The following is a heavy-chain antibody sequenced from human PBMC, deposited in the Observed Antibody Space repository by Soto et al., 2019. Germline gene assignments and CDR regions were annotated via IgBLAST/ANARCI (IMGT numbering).Heavy chain of an antibody. CDR2: ISAYNGNT. V-gene: IGHV1-18*04. D-gene: IGHD3-22*01. Sequence: AYVKVSCKAPAYTFTSYYLHWVRQAPGQVLEGTGWISAYNGNTNYAQKLQGRVTMTTDTSTSTAYMELRSLRSDDTAVYYCARGGSSGYRAFDIWGQGTMVNVSS. CDR3: ARGGSSGYRAFDI. CDR1: AYTFTSYY. J-gene: IGHJ3*02.